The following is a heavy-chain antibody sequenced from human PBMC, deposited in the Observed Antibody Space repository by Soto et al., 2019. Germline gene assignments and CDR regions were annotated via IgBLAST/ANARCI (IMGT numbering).Heavy chain of an antibody. CDR3: ARGPRNRQWSLFDY. Sequence: GGSLRLSCAASGFTFSSYAMHWVRQAPGKGLEWVAVISYDGSNKYYADSVKGRFTISRDNSKNTLYLQMNSLRAEDTAVYYCARGPRNRQWSLFDYWGQGTPVTVSS. J-gene: IGHJ4*02. CDR2: ISYDGSNK. D-gene: IGHD6-19*01. V-gene: IGHV3-30*04. CDR1: GFTFSSYA.